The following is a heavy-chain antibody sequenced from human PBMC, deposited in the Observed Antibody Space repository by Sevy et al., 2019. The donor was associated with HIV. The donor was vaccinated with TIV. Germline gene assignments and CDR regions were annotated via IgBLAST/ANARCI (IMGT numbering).Heavy chain of an antibody. CDR2: IKRDGSEK. CDR1: GFTFSNYW. Sequence: GGSLRLSCAASGFTFSNYWMSWVRQAPGKGLEWVANIKRDGSEKYYVASVKGRFTISRDNAKNSLYLQINSLRAEDTAVYYCARDCSSSTCLWGMDVWGQGTTVTVSS. D-gene: IGHD2-2*01. CDR3: ARDCSSSTCLWGMDV. V-gene: IGHV3-7*03. J-gene: IGHJ6*02.